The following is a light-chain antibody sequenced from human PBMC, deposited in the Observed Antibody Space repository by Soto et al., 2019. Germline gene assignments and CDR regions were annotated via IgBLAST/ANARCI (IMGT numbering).Light chain of an antibody. J-gene: IGKJ1*01. Sequence: EIVLTQSPATLSLSPGERAILSCRASQSVSTFLAWFQQKPGQPPRLLIYNASNRTTGIPARFSGSGSGTDFTLTISSLEPEDFAVYYCQQRGDWPPITFGQGTKV. V-gene: IGKV3-11*01. CDR2: NAS. CDR3: QQRGDWPPIT. CDR1: QSVSTF.